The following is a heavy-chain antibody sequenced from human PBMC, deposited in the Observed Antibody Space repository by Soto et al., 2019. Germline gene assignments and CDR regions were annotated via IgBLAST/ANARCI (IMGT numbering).Heavy chain of an antibody. Sequence: EVQLVESGGGLVQPGGSLRLSCAASGFTVSSNYMSWVRQAPGKGLEWVSVIYSGGSTYYADSVKGRFTISRDNSKNTLYLQMNRLRAEDTAVYYCAREHLTIFGVVSMGDVWGKGTTVTVSS. CDR3: AREHLTIFGVVSMGDV. J-gene: IGHJ6*04. V-gene: IGHV3-66*01. CDR2: IYSGGST. D-gene: IGHD3-3*01. CDR1: GFTVSSNY.